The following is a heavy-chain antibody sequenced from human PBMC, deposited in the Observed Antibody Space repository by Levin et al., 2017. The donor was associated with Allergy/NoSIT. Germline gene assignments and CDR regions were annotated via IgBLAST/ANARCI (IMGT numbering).Heavy chain of an antibody. Sequence: GGSLRLSCVGSGFDFGTYAIHWVRQVPGKGLEWVAILSDDGTKKYYAEAVKGRFTVSRDNSKNTLFLQMNSLRPEDTAVYYCARDGSTRWDEEGYYYYSGMDVWGQGTTVTVSS. CDR1: GFDFGTYA. D-gene: IGHD6-19*01. V-gene: IGHV3-30*04. CDR3: ARDGSTRWDEEGYYYYSGMDV. J-gene: IGHJ6*02. CDR2: LSDDGTKK.